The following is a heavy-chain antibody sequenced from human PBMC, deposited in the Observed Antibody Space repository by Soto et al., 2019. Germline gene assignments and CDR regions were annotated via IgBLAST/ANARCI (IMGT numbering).Heavy chain of an antibody. CDR1: GYTFTGYY. V-gene: IGHV1-2*02. D-gene: IGHD2-15*01. CDR3: ARTYPVVALFYFQH. J-gene: IGHJ1*01. Sequence: GASVKVSCKASGYTFTGYYMHWVRQAPGQGLEWMGWINPNSGGTNYARKFQGRVTMTRDTSISTAYMELSRLRSDDTAVYYCARTYPVVALFYFQHWGQGTLVTVSS. CDR2: INPNSGGT.